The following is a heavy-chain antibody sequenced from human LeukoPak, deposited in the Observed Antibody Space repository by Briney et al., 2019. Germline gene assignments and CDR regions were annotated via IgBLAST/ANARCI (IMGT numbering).Heavy chain of an antibody. V-gene: IGHV1-2*02. J-gene: IGHJ4*02. CDR2: INPNSGGT. D-gene: IGHD6-13*01. CDR1: GYTFTSYA. Sequence: GASVKVSCKSSGYTFTSYAMNWVRQAPGQGLEWMGWINPNSGGTNYAQKFQGRVTMTRDTSISTAYMELSRLRSDDTAVYYCARDADVIAAAGTFLDYWGQGTLVTVSS. CDR3: ARDADVIAAAGTFLDY.